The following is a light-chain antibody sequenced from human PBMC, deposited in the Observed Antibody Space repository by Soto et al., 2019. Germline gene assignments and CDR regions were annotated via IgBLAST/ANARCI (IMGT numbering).Light chain of an antibody. V-gene: IGKV1-9*01. J-gene: IGKJ1*01. CDR3: QQVNSYPRT. Sequence: DIQLTQSPSFLSASVGDRVTITCRASQGISSYLAWYQQKPGKAPQLLIYAASTLQSGVPSRFSGSGSGTEFTLTISSLQPEDFATYYYQQVNSYPRTFGQGTKVEIK. CDR2: AAS. CDR1: QGISSY.